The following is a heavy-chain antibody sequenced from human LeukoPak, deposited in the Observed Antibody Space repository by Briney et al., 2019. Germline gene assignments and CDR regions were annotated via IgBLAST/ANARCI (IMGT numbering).Heavy chain of an antibody. V-gene: IGHV1-2*02. D-gene: IGHD2-15*01. CDR1: GYTFTGYY. Sequence: GASVKVSCKTSGYTFTGYYIQWVRQAPGQGLEWMGYINPTSGGTNYAQEFQGRVTMTRDTSISTAYMELSRLTSDDTAVYYCATSYSEPVAYFDLWGRGTLVTVSS. J-gene: IGHJ2*01. CDR3: ATSYSEPVAYFDL. CDR2: INPTSGGT.